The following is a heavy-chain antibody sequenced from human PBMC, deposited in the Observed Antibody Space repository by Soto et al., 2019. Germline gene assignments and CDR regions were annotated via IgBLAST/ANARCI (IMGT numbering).Heavy chain of an antibody. V-gene: IGHV4-34*01. CDR3: ARGSEGTGGTWYLDG. D-gene: IGHD1-1*01. CDR1: GGSFSGYY. CDR2: INHRGST. Sequence: QVQLQQWGAGLLKPSETLSLTCAVYGGSFSGYYWTWIRQSRGKGLEWIGEINHRGSTNYNPPLKSRVTISVDTSKNQFSLNLNSVTAADTAVYYCARGSEGTGGTWYLDGWGQGTLVTVSS. J-gene: IGHJ4*02.